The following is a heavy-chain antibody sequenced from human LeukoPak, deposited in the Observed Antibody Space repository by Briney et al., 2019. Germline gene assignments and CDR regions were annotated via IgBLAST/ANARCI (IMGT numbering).Heavy chain of an antibody. J-gene: IGHJ4*02. D-gene: IGHD3-16*01. CDR2: ISPDGSTT. V-gene: IGHV3-74*01. Sequence: GGSLRLSCAASGFTFRTYWMHWVRQPPGKGLVWVSRISPDGSTTTYADSVKGRFTISRDNSKNTVFLQVDSLGVDDTAMYYCAGVWSEFDYWGQGALVTVSS. CDR3: AGVWSEFDY. CDR1: GFTFRTYW.